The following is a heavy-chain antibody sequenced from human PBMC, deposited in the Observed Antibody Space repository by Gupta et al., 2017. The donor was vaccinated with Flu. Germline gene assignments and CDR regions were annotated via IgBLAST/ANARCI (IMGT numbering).Heavy chain of an antibody. Sequence: QLQLQESGPGLVKPSETLSLTCTVSGGSISSSSYYWGWIRQPPGKGLEWIGSIYYSGSTYYNPSLKSRVTISVDTSKNQFSLKLSSVTAADTAVYYCAVVASEVWTLFFDYWGQGTLVTVSS. V-gene: IGHV4-39*01. CDR3: AVVASEVWTLFFDY. CDR1: GGSISSSSYY. D-gene: IGHD2-15*01. J-gene: IGHJ4*02. CDR2: IYYSGST.